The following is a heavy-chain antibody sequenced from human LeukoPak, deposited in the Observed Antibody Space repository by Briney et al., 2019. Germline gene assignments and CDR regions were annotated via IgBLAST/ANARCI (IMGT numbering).Heavy chain of an antibody. Sequence: SETLSLTCTLTGYSISSGYYWGWIRQPPGKGLEWIGSIYHSGSTYDNPSLKSRVTISVDTSKNQFSLKLSSVTAADTAVYYCARNSCPSGSCYDNRGYFDYWGQGTLVTVSS. CDR1: GYSISSGYY. J-gene: IGHJ4*02. CDR2: IYHSGST. CDR3: ARNSCPSGSCYDNRGYFDY. V-gene: IGHV4-38-2*02. D-gene: IGHD2-15*01.